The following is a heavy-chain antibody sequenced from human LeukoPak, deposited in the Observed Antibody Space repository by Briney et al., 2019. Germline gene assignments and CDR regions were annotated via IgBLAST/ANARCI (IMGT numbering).Heavy chain of an antibody. V-gene: IGHV3-48*01. CDR2: ISGSTSNK. CDR3: ARGESASAWLIEY. J-gene: IGHJ4*02. Sequence: GGSLRLSCAASGFIFKDYWMNWVRQAPGKGLEWISYISGSTSNKDYADSVKGRFTISRDNAENSLSLQMNSLRGEDTAVYYCARGESASAWLIEYWGQGTLVTVSS. D-gene: IGHD6-19*01. CDR1: GFIFKDYW.